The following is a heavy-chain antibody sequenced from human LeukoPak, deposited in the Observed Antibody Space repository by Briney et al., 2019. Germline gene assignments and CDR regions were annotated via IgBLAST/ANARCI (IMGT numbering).Heavy chain of an antibody. J-gene: IGHJ4*02. CDR2: IYHSGST. Sequence: SETLSLTCTVSGYSISSGYYWGWIRQPPGKGLEWIGSIYHSGSTYYNPSLKSRVTISVDTSKNQFSLKLSSVTAADTAVYYCVREGDIVGATIDDWGQGTLVTVSS. CDR3: VREGDIVGATIDD. D-gene: IGHD1-26*01. CDR1: GYSISSGYY. V-gene: IGHV4-38-2*02.